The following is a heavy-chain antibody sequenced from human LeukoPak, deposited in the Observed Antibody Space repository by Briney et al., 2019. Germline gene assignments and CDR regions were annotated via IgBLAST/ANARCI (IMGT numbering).Heavy chain of an antibody. V-gene: IGHV1-8*01. CDR1: GYTFTSYD. CDR2: MNPNSGNT. D-gene: IGHD1-26*01. Sequence: ASVKVSCKASGYTFTSYDINWVRQATGQGLAWMGWMNPNSGNTGYAQKFQGRVTMTRNTSISTAYMELSSLRSEDTAVYYCARHRVGATRGDYWGQGTLVTVSS. J-gene: IGHJ4*02. CDR3: ARHRVGATRGDY.